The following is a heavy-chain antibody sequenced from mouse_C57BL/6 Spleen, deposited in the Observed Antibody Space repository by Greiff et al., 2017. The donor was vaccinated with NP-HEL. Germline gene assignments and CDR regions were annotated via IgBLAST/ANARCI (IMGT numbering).Heavy chain of an antibody. CDR2: IYPGSGST. V-gene: IGHV1-55*01. D-gene: IGHD1-1*01. J-gene: IGHJ3*01. Sequence: QVQLQQPGAELVKPGASVKMSCKASGYTFTSYWITWVKQRPGQGLEWIGDIYPGSGSTNYNEKFKSKATLTVDTSSSPAYKQLSSLTSEDSAVYYCARRDYGSSYDAYWGQGTLVTVSA. CDR3: ARRDYGSSYDAY. CDR1: GYTFTSYW.